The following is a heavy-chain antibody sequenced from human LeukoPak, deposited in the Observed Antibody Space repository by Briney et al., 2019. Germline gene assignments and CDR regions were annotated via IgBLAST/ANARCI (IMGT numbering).Heavy chain of an antibody. CDR1: GYSFNTYW. CDR3: ARTYGSGSDFDY. CDR2: IYPGDPDT. J-gene: IGHJ4*02. Sequence: GESLKISCKGSGYSFNTYWIGWVRQMPGKGLEWMGIIYPGDPDTRYSPSFQGQVTISADTSISTAYLQWSGLKASDTAIYYCARTYGSGSDFDYWGQGTLVTVSS. D-gene: IGHD3-10*01. V-gene: IGHV5-51*01.